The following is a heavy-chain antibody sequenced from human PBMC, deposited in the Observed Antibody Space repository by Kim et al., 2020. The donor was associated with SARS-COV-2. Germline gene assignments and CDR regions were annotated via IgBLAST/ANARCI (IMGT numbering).Heavy chain of an antibody. CDR2: IYYSGST. CDR1: GGSISSSSYY. Sequence: SETLSLTCTVSGGSISSSSYYWGWIRQPPGKGLEWIGSIYYSGSTYYNPSLKSRVTISVDTSKNQFSLKLSSVTAADTAVYYCASPFYYGDGRGRALGYWGQGTLVIVSS. CDR3: ASPFYYGDGRGRALGY. V-gene: IGHV4-39*01. J-gene: IGHJ4*02. D-gene: IGHD4-17*01.